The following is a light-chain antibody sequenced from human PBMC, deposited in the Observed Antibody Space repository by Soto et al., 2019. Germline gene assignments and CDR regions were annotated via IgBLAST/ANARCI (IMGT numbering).Light chain of an antibody. J-gene: IGKJ1*01. CDR3: EQYAASPRT. Sequence: EVVLTQSPGTLSLSPRERATLSCRASQSVSNNYLAWYQHKPGQAPRLLIYGASNRAPGIPDRFSGSGSRPDFTLTISRLEPEDFAVYYCEQYAASPRTFGQGTLVEVK. CDR1: QSVSNNY. V-gene: IGKV3-20*01. CDR2: GAS.